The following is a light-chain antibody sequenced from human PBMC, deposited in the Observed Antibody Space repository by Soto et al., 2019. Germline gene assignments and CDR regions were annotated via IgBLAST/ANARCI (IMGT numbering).Light chain of an antibody. Sequence: EIVLTQSPGTLSLSPGERATLSCRASQSVSNNYSAWYQQKPGQAPRLLIYDASNRATGIPVRFSGSGSGTDFTLTISSLEPEDFAVYYCQQRSTWPPFSFGPGTKVDIK. CDR2: DAS. CDR1: QSVSNNY. J-gene: IGKJ3*01. CDR3: QQRSTWPPFS. V-gene: IGKV3D-20*02.